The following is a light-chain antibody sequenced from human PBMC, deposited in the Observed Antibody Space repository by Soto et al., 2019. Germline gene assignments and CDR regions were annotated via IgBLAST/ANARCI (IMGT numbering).Light chain of an antibody. V-gene: IGKV3-20*01. CDR2: GSF. Sequence: EVVLTQSPGTLSLSPGETATLSCRPSRSIVSSLLQWYQQRFGQAPRLLISGSFTRATGIPDRFSGTASGTDFTLTISRLEPEDFAVYYCQHYGSGGYTFGQGTKLEIK. J-gene: IGKJ2*01. CDR3: QHYGSGGYT. CDR1: RSIVSSL.